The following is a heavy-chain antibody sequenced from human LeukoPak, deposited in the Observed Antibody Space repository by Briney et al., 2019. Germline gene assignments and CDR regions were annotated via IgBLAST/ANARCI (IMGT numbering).Heavy chain of an antibody. D-gene: IGHD4-23*01. CDR1: GGTFSSYA. CDR2: IIPIFGTA. Sequence: GASVKVSCKASGGTFSSYAISWVRQAPGQGLEWMGGIIPIFGTANYAQKFQGRVTITTDESTSTAYMELSSLRSEDTAVYYCAIRDGGNSEVSDYWGQGTLVTVSS. CDR3: AIRDGGNSEVSDY. J-gene: IGHJ4*02. V-gene: IGHV1-69*05.